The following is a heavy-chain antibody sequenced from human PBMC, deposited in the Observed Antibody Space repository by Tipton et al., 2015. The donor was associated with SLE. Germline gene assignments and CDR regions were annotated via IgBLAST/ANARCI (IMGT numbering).Heavy chain of an antibody. J-gene: IGHJ4*02. CDR3: ARGFDNSGWYFREYFDY. CDR1: GFSINNGYY. V-gene: IGHV4-38-2*01. Sequence: TLSLTCAVSGFSINNGYYWGWIRQSPGKGLEWIRSISHSGSIYYNPSLQSRVTISTDTSINHFSLKLISVTAADTAVYYCARGFDNSGWYFREYFDYWSQGTLVTVSS. D-gene: IGHD6-19*01. CDR2: ISHSGSI.